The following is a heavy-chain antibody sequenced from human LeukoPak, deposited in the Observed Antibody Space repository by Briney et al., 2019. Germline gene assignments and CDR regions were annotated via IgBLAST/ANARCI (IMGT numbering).Heavy chain of an antibody. D-gene: IGHD3-10*01. CDR2: IKQDGSEK. Sequence: GGSLRLSCAASGFTFSSYWMYWVRQAPEKGLEWVANIKQDGSEKYYADSVKGRFTISRDNAKNSLYLQMNSLRAEDTAVYYCARAIASGSSNWGQGTLVTVSS. CDR3: ARAIASGSSN. V-gene: IGHV3-7*01. J-gene: IGHJ4*02. CDR1: GFTFSSYW.